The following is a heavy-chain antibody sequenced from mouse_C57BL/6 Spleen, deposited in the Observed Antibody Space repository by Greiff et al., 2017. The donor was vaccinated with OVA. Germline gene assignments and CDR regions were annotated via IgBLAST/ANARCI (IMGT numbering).Heavy chain of an antibody. CDR2: IDPNSGGT. Sequence: QVHVKQSGAELVKPGASVKLSCKASGYTFTSYWMHWVKQRPGRGLEWIGRIDPNSGGTKYNEKFKSKATLTVDKPSSTAYMQLSSLTSEDSAVYYCALYYGSSSWYFDVWGTGTTVTVSS. D-gene: IGHD1-1*01. V-gene: IGHV1-72*01. CDR1: GYTFTSYW. CDR3: ALYYGSSSWYFDV. J-gene: IGHJ1*03.